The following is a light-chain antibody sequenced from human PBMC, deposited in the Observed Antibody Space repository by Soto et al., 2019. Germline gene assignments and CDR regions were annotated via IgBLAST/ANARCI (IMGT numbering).Light chain of an antibody. V-gene: IGKV1-39*01. CDR1: QSISGY. CDR3: QQSDSTLPIT. Sequence: IKMTQSPSSLSASVGDRVTITCRASQSISGYLNWYRHKPGKAPTLLIYAASTLQSGVPSRFSGSGSGTDFTLTISNLQPEDFATYYCQQSDSTLPITFGQGTRLEIK. J-gene: IGKJ5*01. CDR2: AAS.